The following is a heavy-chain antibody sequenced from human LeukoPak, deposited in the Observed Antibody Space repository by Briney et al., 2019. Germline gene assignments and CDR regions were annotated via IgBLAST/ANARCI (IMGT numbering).Heavy chain of an antibody. D-gene: IGHD3-22*01. CDR1: GDSISSYY. CDR3: ARVDSSGYYYVEGPFDY. Sequence: PSETLSLTCTVSGDSISSYYWSWIRQPPGEGLEWIGYIYYSGSTNYNPSLKSRVTISVDTSKNQFSLKLSSVTAADTAVYYCARVDSSGYYYVEGPFDYWGQGTLVTVSS. J-gene: IGHJ4*02. CDR2: IYYSGST. V-gene: IGHV4-59*01.